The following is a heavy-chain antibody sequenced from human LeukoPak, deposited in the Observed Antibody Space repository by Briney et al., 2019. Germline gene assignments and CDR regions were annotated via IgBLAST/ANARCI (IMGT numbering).Heavy chain of an antibody. D-gene: IGHD2-2*01. V-gene: IGHV1-18*04. CDR3: ARDRPRVVVVPAAMLDYYYYGMDV. CDR1: GYTFTSYG. J-gene: IGHJ6*04. Sequence: ASVKVSCKASGYTFTSYGISWVRQAPGQGLEWMGWISAYNGNTNYAQKLQGRVTMTTDTSTSTAYMELRSLGSDDTAVYYCARDRPRVVVVPAAMLDYYYYGMDVWGKGTTVTVSS. CDR2: ISAYNGNT.